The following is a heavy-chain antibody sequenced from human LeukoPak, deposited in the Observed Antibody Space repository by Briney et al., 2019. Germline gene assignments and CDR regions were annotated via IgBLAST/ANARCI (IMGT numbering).Heavy chain of an antibody. D-gene: IGHD1-1*01. V-gene: IGHV3-33*08. J-gene: IGHJ3*02. CDR1: GFTFSSHG. Sequence: GGSLRLSCAASGFTFSSHGMHWVRQAPGKGLEWVALIFYDGSNKYYADSVKGRFTISRDNAENTLYLQMNSLRTEDTAVYYCARLHFDGTYTHAFDMWGQGTMVTVSS. CDR3: ARLHFDGTYTHAFDM. CDR2: IFYDGSNK.